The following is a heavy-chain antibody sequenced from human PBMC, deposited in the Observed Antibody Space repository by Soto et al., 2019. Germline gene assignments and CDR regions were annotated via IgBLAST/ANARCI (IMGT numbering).Heavy chain of an antibody. Sequence: SSETLSLTCTVSGGSISSSSYFWGWIRQPPGKGLEWIGSIYYSGSTYYNPSLKSRVTVSVDTSKNQFSLRAEDTAIYYCAADHKPSSIGRIWGQGTLVTVSS. CDR3: AADHKPSSIGRI. CDR1: GGSISSSSYF. J-gene: IGHJ4*02. D-gene: IGHD3-16*02. V-gene: IGHV4-39*01. CDR2: IYYSGST.